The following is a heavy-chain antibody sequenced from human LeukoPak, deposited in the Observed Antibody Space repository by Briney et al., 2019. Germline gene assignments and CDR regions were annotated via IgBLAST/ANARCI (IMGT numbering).Heavy chain of an antibody. D-gene: IGHD3-22*01. CDR2: ISSSSSTI. CDR3: ARDFHRRLYDSSGYYLY. CDR1: GFTFSSSS. V-gene: IGHV3-48*01. Sequence: PGGSLRLSCAASGFTFSSSSMNWVRQAPGKGLEWVSYISSSSSTIYYADSVKGRFTISRDNAKNSLYLQMNSLRAEDTAVYYCARDFHRRLYDSSGYYLYWGQGTLVTVSS. J-gene: IGHJ4*02.